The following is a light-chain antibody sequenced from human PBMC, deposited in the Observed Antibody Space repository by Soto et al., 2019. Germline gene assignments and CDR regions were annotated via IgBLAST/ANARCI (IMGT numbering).Light chain of an antibody. J-gene: IGKJ4*01. CDR1: QTISSW. CDR2: KAS. CDR3: QQSYDTLLS. V-gene: IGKV1-5*03. Sequence: IKMTQSPSTLSGKVGDRVTITCRASQTISSWLAWYQQKPGKAPKLLIYKASTLKSGVPSRFSGSGSGTDFSLTISSLQPEDFATYYCQQSYDTLLSFGGGTLVDI.